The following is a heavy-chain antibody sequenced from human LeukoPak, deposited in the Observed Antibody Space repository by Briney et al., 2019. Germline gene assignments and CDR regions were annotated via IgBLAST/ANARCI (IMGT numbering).Heavy chain of an antibody. V-gene: IGHV4-4*02. CDR1: GGSITTTNW. D-gene: IGHD3-3*01. Sequence: SETLSLTCGVSGGSITTTNWWTWVRQLPGKGLEWIGEVHLDGRTNYNPSLESRLTISVDLSENHISLRLTSVTAADTAVYYCAREGGFYRPLDYSGQGTLVTVSS. J-gene: IGHJ4*02. CDR3: AREGGFYRPLDY. CDR2: VHLDGRT.